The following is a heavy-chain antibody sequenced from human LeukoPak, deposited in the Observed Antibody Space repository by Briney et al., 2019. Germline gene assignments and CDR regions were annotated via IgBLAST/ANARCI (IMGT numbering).Heavy chain of an antibody. CDR3: ARARKEAAAGPFDY. J-gene: IGHJ4*02. Sequence: PGGSLRLSCAASGFTFSSYWMSWVRQAPGKGLEWVANIKQDGSEKYYVDSVKGRFTISRDNAKNSLYLQMNSLRAEDTAVYYCARARKEAAAGPFDYWGQGTLVTVSS. V-gene: IGHV3-7*01. CDR1: GFTFSSYW. CDR2: IKQDGSEK. D-gene: IGHD6-13*01.